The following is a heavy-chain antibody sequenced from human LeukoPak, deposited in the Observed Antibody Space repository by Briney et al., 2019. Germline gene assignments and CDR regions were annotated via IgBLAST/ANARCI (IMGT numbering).Heavy chain of an antibody. J-gene: IGHJ4*02. CDR1: GYTFTGYY. Sequence: ASVKVSCKASGYTFTGYYMHWVRQAPGQGLEWMGWINPNSGGTNYAQKFQGWVTMTRDTSISTAYMELSRLRSDDTAVYYCAREGYDSSGYLYYFDYWGQGTLVTVSS. V-gene: IGHV1-2*04. D-gene: IGHD3-22*01. CDR2: INPNSGGT. CDR3: AREGYDSSGYLYYFDY.